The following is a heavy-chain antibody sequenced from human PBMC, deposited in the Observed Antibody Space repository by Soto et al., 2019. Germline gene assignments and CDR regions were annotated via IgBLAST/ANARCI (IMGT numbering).Heavy chain of an antibody. CDR2: VRNKINSYTT. D-gene: IGHD2-21*01. CDR1: GFTFSDYY. Sequence: EVQLVESGGGLVQPEGSLRLSCTASGFTFSDYYMDWFRQAPGKGLEWVGRVRNKINSYTTEYAASVKGRFTVSRDDSRNSLYLQMNSLTTGDTAMYYCSRAGILTTPYYTDYWGLGTLVTVSS. V-gene: IGHV3-72*01. J-gene: IGHJ4*02. CDR3: SRAGILTTPYYTDY.